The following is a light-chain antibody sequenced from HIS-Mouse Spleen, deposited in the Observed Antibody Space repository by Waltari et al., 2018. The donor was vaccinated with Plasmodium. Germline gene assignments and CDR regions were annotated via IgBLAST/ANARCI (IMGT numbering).Light chain of an antibody. CDR1: QSISSY. V-gene: IGKV1-39*01. J-gene: IGKJ1*01. CDR3: QQNYNTWT. Sequence: IQMTQSPSSLSASVGDRVTITCRSSQSISSYLNWYQQKPGKAPKLLIYAASSLQSGVPSRFSGSGAGTDFTLNISSLQPEDFATYYCQQNYNTWTFGQGTKVEIK. CDR2: AAS.